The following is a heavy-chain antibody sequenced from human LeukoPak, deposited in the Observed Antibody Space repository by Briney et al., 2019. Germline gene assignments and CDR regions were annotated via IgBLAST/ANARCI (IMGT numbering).Heavy chain of an antibody. CDR1: GFTFSSYT. V-gene: IGHV3-23*01. CDR3: ARDLSLTSRLDY. Sequence: GGSLRLSCAASGFTFSSYTMSWVRQAPGKGLEWVSTITTSDGNTYYADSVKGRFTISRDNSKNTLYLQMNSLRAEDTAVYYCARDLSLTSRLDYWGQGTLVTVSS. J-gene: IGHJ4*02. CDR2: ITTSDGNT. D-gene: IGHD1-1*01.